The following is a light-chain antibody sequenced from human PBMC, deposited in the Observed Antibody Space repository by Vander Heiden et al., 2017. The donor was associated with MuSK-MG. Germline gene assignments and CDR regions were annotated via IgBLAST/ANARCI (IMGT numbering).Light chain of an antibody. Sequence: EIVLTQSPGTLSLSPGERATLSCRASQSVSSSYLAWYQQKPGQAPRLLIYGASSRATGIPDRFSGSGSGTDFTLTISRLEPEDFAVYYWQQDGSSQTFGPGTKVEIK. V-gene: IGKV3-20*01. CDR3: QQDGSSQT. CDR2: GAS. J-gene: IGKJ1*01. CDR1: QSVSSSY.